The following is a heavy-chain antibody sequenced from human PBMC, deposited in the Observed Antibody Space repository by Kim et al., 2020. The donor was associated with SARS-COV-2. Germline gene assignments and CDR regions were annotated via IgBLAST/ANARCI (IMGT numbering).Heavy chain of an antibody. V-gene: IGHV3-30*04. CDR2: ISYDGSNK. D-gene: IGHD5-18*01. J-gene: IGHJ3*02. CDR3: ARPRGYTYGPNAFDI. Sequence: GGSLRLSCAASGFTFSSYAMHWVRQAPGKGLEWVAVISYDGSNKYYADSVKGRFTISRDNSKNTLYLQMNSLKPEDTAVYYCARPRGYTYGPNAFDIWGQGTKVTVSS. CDR1: GFTFSSYA.